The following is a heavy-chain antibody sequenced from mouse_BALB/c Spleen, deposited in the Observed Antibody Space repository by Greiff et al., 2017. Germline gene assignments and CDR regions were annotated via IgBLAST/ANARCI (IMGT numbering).Heavy chain of an antibody. CDR1: GYSFTSYW. V-gene: IGHV1S126*01. CDR2: IDPSDSET. J-gene: IGHJ2*01. CDR3: ARYRPYYFDY. Sequence: VKLQESGPQLVRPGASVKISCKASGYSFTSYWMHWVKQRPGQGLEWIGMIDPSDSETRLTQKFKDKATLTVDKSSSTAYMQLSSPTSEDSAVYCCARYRPYYFDYWGQGTTLTVSS.